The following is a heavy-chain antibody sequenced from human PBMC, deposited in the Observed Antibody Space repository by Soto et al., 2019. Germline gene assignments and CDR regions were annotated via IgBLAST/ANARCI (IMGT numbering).Heavy chain of an antibody. CDR1: GGTFSSYA. V-gene: IGHV1-69*13. CDR2: IIPIFGTA. J-gene: IGHJ4*02. CDR3: AREWGYCSSTSCYGGYSYGSPYFDY. Sequence: ASVKFSCKASGGTFSSYAISWVRQAPGQGLEWMGGIIPIFGTANYAQKFQGRVTITADESTSTAYMELSSLRSEDTAVYYCAREWGYCSSTSCYGGYSYGSPYFDYWGQGTLVTVSS. D-gene: IGHD2-2*01.